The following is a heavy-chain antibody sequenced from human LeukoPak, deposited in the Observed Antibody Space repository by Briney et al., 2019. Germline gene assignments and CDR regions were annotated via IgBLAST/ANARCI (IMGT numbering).Heavy chain of an antibody. D-gene: IGHD3-10*01. CDR1: GFTFSSYW. V-gene: IGHV3-7*03. CDR3: ARDTLTYYYGSGSYTFYYYYYGMDV. CDR2: IKQDGREE. J-gene: IGHJ6*04. Sequence: GGPLSLSCAASGFTFSSYWMIWVRQAPGKGLEWVANIKQDGREEYYVDSVKGRFTISRDNAKNSLYLQMNSLRAEDTAVYYCARDTLTYYYGSGSYTFYYYYYGMDVWGKGTTVTVSS.